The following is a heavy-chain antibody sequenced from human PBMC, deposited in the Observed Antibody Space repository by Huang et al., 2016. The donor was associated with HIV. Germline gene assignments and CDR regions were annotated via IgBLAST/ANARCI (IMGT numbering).Heavy chain of an antibody. V-gene: IGHV1-69*01. J-gene: IGHJ4*02. D-gene: IGHD3-16*01. CDR2: ISPLFRAP. CDR1: GGSFRDQI. Sequence: QVQLEQSGPAVRKPGSSVKVSCQASGGSFRDQILSWVRQAPGQRFEWMGGISPLFRAPGYAQEVKGRVTMTADESTATIYMELNSLTSEDTAVYYCAMSLRYQYDSRSYWGRYFDYWGQGTLVTVSS. CDR3: AMSLRYQYDSRSYWGRYFDY.